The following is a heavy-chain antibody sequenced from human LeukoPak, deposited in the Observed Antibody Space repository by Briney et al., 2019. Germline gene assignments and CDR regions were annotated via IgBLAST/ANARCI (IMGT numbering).Heavy chain of an antibody. V-gene: IGHV4-39*07. D-gene: IGHD6-13*01. Sequence: PSETLSLTCTVSGGSISSSSHYWGWIRQPPGKGLEWVGSISYSTSAYYNPSLKSQVTISVDTSKNQFSLKLTSVTAADTAVYYCARDAHRGYFDYWGQGTLVTVSS. J-gene: IGHJ4*02. CDR2: ISYSTSA. CDR1: GGSISSSSHY. CDR3: ARDAHRGYFDY.